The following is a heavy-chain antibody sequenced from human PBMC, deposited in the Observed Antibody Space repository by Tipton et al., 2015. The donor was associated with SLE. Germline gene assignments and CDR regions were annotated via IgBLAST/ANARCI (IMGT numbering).Heavy chain of an antibody. J-gene: IGHJ2*01. CDR1: GGSISTYQ. CDR2: IYYSGST. Sequence: TLSLTCTVSGGSISTYQWSWIQQPPGKGLEWIGYIYYSGSTYYNPSLESRVTISVDTSKNQFSLKLRSVTAADTAVYYCARPGSGDLWGRGTLVTVSS. CDR3: ARPGSGDL. D-gene: IGHD6-25*01. V-gene: IGHV4-59*12.